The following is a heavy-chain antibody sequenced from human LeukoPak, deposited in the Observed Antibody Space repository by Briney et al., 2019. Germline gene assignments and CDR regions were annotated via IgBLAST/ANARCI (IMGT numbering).Heavy chain of an antibody. CDR2: IKPDGSDS. CDR1: GCTLSKYL. V-gene: IGHV3-7*01. J-gene: IGHJ5*02. D-gene: IGHD4-11*01. CDR3: EGDFRRSSNSDL. Sequence: PGGSLKLSCAASGCTLSKYLKQLVRQAPGKGLEWVSRIKPDGSDSYYADSVKGRFTMSRDNAKNSLYLQMNILRAEDTAVSLCEGDFRRSSNSDLWGQGTLVTVSS.